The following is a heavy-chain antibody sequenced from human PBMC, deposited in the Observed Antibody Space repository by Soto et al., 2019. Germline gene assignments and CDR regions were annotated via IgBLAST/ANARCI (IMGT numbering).Heavy chain of an antibody. J-gene: IGHJ5*02. D-gene: IGHD6-13*01. CDR2: INHSGST. V-gene: IGHV4-34*01. Sequence: QVQLQQWGAGLLKPSETLSLTCAVYGGSFSGYYWSWIRQPPGKGLEWIGEINHSGSTNYNPSLKSLVTISVDTSKNQFSLKLSSVTAADTAVYYCATNIAAAGTWFEPWGQGTLVTVSS. CDR3: ATNIAAAGTWFEP. CDR1: GGSFSGYY.